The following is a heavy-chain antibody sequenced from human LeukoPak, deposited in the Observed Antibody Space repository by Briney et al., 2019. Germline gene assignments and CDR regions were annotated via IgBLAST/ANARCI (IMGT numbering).Heavy chain of an antibody. CDR2: INRSGST. Sequence: SETLSLTCAVYGGSFSGYYWSWIRQPPGKGLEWIGEINRSGSTNYNPSLKSRVTISVDTSKNQFSLKLSSVTAADTAVYYCARRLRFLEHLDYWGQGTLVTVSS. D-gene: IGHD3-3*01. CDR3: ARRLRFLEHLDY. CDR1: GGSFSGYY. V-gene: IGHV4-34*01. J-gene: IGHJ4*02.